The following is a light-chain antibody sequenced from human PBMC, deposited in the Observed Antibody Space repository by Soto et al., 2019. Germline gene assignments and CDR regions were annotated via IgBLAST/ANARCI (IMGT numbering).Light chain of an antibody. CDR3: CSYTSSSTLYV. CDR2: EVS. CDR1: SSDVGGYNY. Sequence: SVLTQPASVSGSPGQSVTISCTRTSSDVGGYNYVSWYQQHPGKAPKLMIYEVSNRPSGVSNRFSGSKSGNTASLTISGLQAEDEADYYCCSYTSSSTLYVFGTGTKVTVL. J-gene: IGLJ1*01. V-gene: IGLV2-14*01.